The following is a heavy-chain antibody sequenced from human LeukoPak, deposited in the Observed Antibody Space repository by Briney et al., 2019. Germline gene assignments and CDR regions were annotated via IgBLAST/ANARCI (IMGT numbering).Heavy chain of an antibody. CDR3: AKGAYDYIEMGYFDY. Sequence: GGSLRLSCAASGFSLTNFAMSWVRQAPGKGLEWVSLIIGSSGDTFYADSVKGRFTISRDNSKNRLYLQMNSLRAEDTALYYCAKGAYDYIEMGYFDYWGQGTLVTDSS. D-gene: IGHD5-12*01. CDR2: IIGSSGDT. CDR1: GFSLTNFA. V-gene: IGHV3-23*01. J-gene: IGHJ4*02.